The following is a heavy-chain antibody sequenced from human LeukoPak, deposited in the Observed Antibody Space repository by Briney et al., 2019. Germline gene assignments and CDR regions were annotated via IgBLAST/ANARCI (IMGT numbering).Heavy chain of an antibody. D-gene: IGHD5-18*01. J-gene: IGHJ4*02. CDR1: GFTFSSYS. CDR3: ALRGYSYQNYFDY. CDR2: ISSSSSTI. Sequence: GGSLRLSCAASGFTFSSYSMNWVRQAPGKGLEWVSYISSSSSTIYYADSVKGRFTISRDNAKNSLYLQMNSLRAEDTAVYYCALRGYSYQNYFDYWGQGTLVTVSS. V-gene: IGHV3-48*01.